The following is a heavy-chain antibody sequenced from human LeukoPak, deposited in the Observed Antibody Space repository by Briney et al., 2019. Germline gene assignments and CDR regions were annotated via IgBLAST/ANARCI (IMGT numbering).Heavy chain of an antibody. CDR2: IIPIFGTA. CDR1: GYTFTSYG. V-gene: IGHV1-69*13. D-gene: IGHD3-10*01. Sequence: GASVKVSCKASGYTFTSYGISWVRQAPGQGLEWMGGIIPIFGTANYAQKFQGRVTITADESTSTAYMELSSLRSEDTAVYYCARVCYYGSGSYAGRMGFDPWGQGTLVTVSS. CDR3: ARVCYYGSGSYAGRMGFDP. J-gene: IGHJ5*02.